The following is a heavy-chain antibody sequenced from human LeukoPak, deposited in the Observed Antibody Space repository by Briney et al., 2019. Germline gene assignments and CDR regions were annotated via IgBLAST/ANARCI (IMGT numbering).Heavy chain of an antibody. Sequence: PGGSLRLSCTASGFTFSSYWMHWVRQAPGKGLVWVSHIGGDGTTTAYADSVKGRYTISRDNAKNTLYLHMNSLRVEDTAVYYCASSIVVPGHYWGQGTLVTVSS. CDR3: ASSIVVPGHY. J-gene: IGHJ4*02. CDR2: IGGDGTTT. CDR1: GFTFSSYW. V-gene: IGHV3-74*01. D-gene: IGHD6-19*01.